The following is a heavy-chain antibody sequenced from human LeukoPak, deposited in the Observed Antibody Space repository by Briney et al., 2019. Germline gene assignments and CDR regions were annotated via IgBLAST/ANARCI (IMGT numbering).Heavy chain of an antibody. Sequence: PSETLSLTCTVSGGSISSYYWCLIRQPPWNGLYLIGYIYYSGSTNYNPSLKSQVTISVDTSKNQFSLKLSSVTAADTAVYYCARERSGSYPPYYFDYWGQGALVTVSS. CDR1: GGSISSYY. CDR3: ARERSGSYPPYYFDY. CDR2: IYYSGST. J-gene: IGHJ4*02. D-gene: IGHD1-26*01. V-gene: IGHV4-59*01.